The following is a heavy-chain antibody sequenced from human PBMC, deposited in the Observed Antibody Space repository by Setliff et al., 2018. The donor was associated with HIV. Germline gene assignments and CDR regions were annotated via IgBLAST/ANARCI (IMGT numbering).Heavy chain of an antibody. Sequence: PSETLSLTCNVLDFSIGATSYYWGWIRQPPGQGLEWIGETSHSGKTNYNPSLKSRVTISVDTSKNQFSLKLTSVTAADTAVYFCSTVVTLAYCHDGLCPAFDSWGQGALVTVSS. CDR2: TSHSGKT. J-gene: IGHJ4*02. CDR3: STVVTLAYCHDGLCPAFDS. CDR1: DFSIGATSYY. D-gene: IGHD2-8*01. V-gene: IGHV4-39*07.